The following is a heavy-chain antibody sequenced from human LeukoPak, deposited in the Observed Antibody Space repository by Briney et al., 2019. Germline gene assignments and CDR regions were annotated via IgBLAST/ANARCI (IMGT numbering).Heavy chain of an antibody. CDR2: INHSGST. J-gene: IGHJ5*02. CDR1: GGSFSGYY. V-gene: IGHV4-34*01. D-gene: IGHD6-19*01. Sequence: PETLSLTCAVYGGSFSGYYWSWIRQPPGKGLEWIGEINHSGSTNYNPSLKSRVTISVDTSKNQFSLKLSSVTAADTAVYYCARRFQKWLVMERWFDPWGQGTLVTVSS. CDR3: ARRFQKWLVMERWFDP.